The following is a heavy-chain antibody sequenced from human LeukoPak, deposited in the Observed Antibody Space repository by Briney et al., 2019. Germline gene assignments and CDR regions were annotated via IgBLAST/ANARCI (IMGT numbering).Heavy chain of an antibody. CDR2: ISYDGSNT. Sequence: GGSLRLSCAASGFTFSSYALHWVRQAPGKGLEWVAVISYDGSNTYYADSVKGRFTISRDDSKNTLYLQMSSLRAEDTAVYYCVNAVFPYYYYGMDVWGQGTTVTVSS. V-gene: IGHV3-30*14. J-gene: IGHJ6*02. CDR3: VNAVFPYYYYGMDV. CDR1: GFTFSSYA.